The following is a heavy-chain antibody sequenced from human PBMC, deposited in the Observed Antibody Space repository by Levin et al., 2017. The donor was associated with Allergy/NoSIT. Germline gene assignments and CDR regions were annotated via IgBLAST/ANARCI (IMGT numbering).Heavy chain of an antibody. D-gene: IGHD3-9*01. J-gene: IGHJ4*02. Sequence: GESLKISCKGSGYSFTSYWIGWVRQMPGKGLEWMGIIYPGDSDTRYSPSFQGQVTISADKSISTAYLQWSSLKASDTAMYYCARLSAGDYDILTGYPPPDYWGQGTLVTVSS. CDR3: ARLSAGDYDILTGYPPPDY. CDR1: GYSFTSYW. V-gene: IGHV5-51*01. CDR2: IYPGDSDT.